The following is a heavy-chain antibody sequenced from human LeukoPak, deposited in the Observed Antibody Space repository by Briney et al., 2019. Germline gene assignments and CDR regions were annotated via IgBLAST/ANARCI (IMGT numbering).Heavy chain of an antibody. CDR1: GGTFSSYA. CDR3: AAYGSGSYLSPFDY. D-gene: IGHD3-10*01. V-gene: IGHV1-69*05. CDR2: IIPIFGTA. Sequence: PVASVKVSRKASGGTFSSYAISWVRQAPGQGLEWMGGIIPIFGTANYAQKFQGRVTITTDESTSTAYMELSSLRSEDTAVYYCAAYGSGSYLSPFDYWGQGTLVTVSS. J-gene: IGHJ4*02.